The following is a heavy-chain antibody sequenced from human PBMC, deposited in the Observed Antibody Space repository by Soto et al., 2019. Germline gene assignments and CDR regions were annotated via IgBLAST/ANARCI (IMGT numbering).Heavy chain of an antibody. V-gene: IGHV1-2*04. D-gene: IGHD6-6*01. CDR2: INPNSGGT. J-gene: IGHJ6*03. CDR1: GYTFTVYY. Sequence: GTSVKVSCKASGYTFTVYYMNWVRQAPGQGLEWMGWINPNSGGTNYAQKFQGWVTMTRDTSISTAYMELSRLRSDDTAVYYCARVSWQLPESDYYYYYMDVWGKGTTVTVSS. CDR3: ARVSWQLPESDYYYYYMDV.